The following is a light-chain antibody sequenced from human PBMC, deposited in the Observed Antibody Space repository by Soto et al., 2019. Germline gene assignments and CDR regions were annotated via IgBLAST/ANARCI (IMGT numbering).Light chain of an antibody. CDR3: SSYTSSSIPYV. CDR2: DVS. J-gene: IGLJ1*01. Sequence: QSVLTQPASVSGSPGQSITISCTGTSSDVGGYNYVSWYQQHPGKAPKLMIYDVSNRPSGVSNRFSGSKSGNTASLTISGLQAEDEADYYCSSYTSSSIPYVFGTVTKLTVL. V-gene: IGLV2-14*01. CDR1: SSDVGGYNY.